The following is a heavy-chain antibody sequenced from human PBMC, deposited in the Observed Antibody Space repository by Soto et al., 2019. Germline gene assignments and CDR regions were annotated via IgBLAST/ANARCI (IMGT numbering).Heavy chain of an antibody. CDR3: ASPGWYSGSYYDY. V-gene: IGHV4-39*01. CDR2: IYYSGST. D-gene: IGHD1-26*01. J-gene: IGHJ4*02. CDR1: GGSISSSSYY. Sequence: QLQLQESGPGLVKPSETLSLTCTVSGGSISSSSYYWGWIRQPPGKGLEWIGSIYYSGSTYYNPSLKSRVTISVDTTKNQFSLKLSSVTAADTAVYYCASPGWYSGSYYDYWGQGTLVTVSS.